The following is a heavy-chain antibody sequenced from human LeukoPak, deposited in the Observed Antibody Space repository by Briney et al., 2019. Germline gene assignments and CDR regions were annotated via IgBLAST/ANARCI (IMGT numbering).Heavy chain of an antibody. J-gene: IGHJ4*02. CDR1: GFTFSSYS. CDR3: ARSRLQYFDWLPTSFDY. D-gene: IGHD3-9*01. Sequence: GGSLRLSCAASGFTFSSYSMNWVRRAPGKGREWVSYISSSSSTIYYADSVKGRFTISRDNAKNSLYLQMNSLRAEDTAVYYCARSRLQYFDWLPTSFDYWGQGTLATVSS. CDR2: ISSSSSTI. V-gene: IGHV3-48*01.